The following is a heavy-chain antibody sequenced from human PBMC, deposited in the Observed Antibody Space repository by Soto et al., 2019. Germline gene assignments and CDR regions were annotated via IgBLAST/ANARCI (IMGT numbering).Heavy chain of an antibody. V-gene: IGHV4-34*01. D-gene: IGHD6-13*01. CDR3: ARGIAAAGNYYYYMDV. Sequence: PSETLSLTCAVYGGSFSGYYWSWIRQHPGKGLEWIGEINHSGSTNYNPSLKSRVTISVDTSKNQFSLKLSSVTAADTAVYYCARGIAAAGNYYYYMDVWGKGTTVTVSS. CDR1: GGSFSGYY. J-gene: IGHJ6*03. CDR2: INHSGST.